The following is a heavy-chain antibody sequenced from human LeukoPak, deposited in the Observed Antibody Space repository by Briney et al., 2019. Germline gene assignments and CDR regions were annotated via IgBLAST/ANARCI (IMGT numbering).Heavy chain of an antibody. CDR2: ISSSGSTI. V-gene: IGHV3-11*01. J-gene: IGHJ6*03. Sequence: GGSLRLSCAASGFTFSDYYMSWIRQAPGKGLKWVSYISSSGSTINYADSVKGRFTISRDNAKNSLYLQMNSLRAEDTAVYYCARGRVAVSTPYYMDVWGKGTTVTVSS. CDR1: GFTFSDYY. CDR3: ARGRVAVSTPYYMDV. D-gene: IGHD6-19*01.